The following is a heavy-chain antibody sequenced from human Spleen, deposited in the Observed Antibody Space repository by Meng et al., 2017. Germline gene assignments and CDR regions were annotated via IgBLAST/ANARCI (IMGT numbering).Heavy chain of an antibody. Sequence: ASVKVSCKASGYTFTKHGVTWVRQAPGQGLEWLGWVSTYNGNTNYAQKLQGRVTMTTETSTSTTYMELRSLTSDDTAVYYCAVDLLGGYYSHYDNWGQGTLVTVSS. CDR3: AVDLLGGYYSHYDN. D-gene: IGHD3-3*01. J-gene: IGHJ4*02. CDR1: GYTFTKHG. V-gene: IGHV1-18*01. CDR2: VSTYNGNT.